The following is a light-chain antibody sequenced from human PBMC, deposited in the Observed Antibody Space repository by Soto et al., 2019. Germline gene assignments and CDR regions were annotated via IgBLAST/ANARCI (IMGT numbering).Light chain of an antibody. CDR1: NIAFVNYNI. V-gene: IGLV2-23*01. Sequence: QSVLTQPASVSGSPGQSINFYCARTNIAFVNYNIVSWYQQHPGKVPILLLLYCNKRPSGVSGRFSGSKSGNTASLTISGIQSEDEADYYCCSFTSSNTHVFGTGTKVTVL. CDR2: YCN. CDR3: CSFTSSNTHV. J-gene: IGLJ1*01.